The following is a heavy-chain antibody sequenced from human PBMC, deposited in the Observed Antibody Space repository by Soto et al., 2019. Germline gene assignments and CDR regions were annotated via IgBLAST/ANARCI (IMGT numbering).Heavy chain of an antibody. CDR1: GGSFSGYY. CDR3: ARVYSNYVHYYYYGMDV. CDR2: IHHSGST. V-gene: IGHV4-34*01. Sequence: QVQLQQWGAGLLKPSETLSLTCAVYGGSFSGYYWSWIRQPPGKGLEWLGEIHHSGSTNYNPSLNSRVTISVDTSKNQFSLKLSSVTAADTAVYYCARVYSNYVHYYYYGMDVWGQGTTVTVSS. J-gene: IGHJ6*02. D-gene: IGHD4-4*01.